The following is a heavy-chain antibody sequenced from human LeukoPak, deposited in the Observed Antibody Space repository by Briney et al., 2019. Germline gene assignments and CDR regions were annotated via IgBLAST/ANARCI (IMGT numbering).Heavy chain of an antibody. CDR3: ARRDTYYDILTGYRAYYFDY. Sequence: ASVKVSCKASGYTFTSYAMNWVRQAPGQGLEWVGWINTNTGNPTYAQGFTGRFVFSLDTSVSTAYLQISSLKAEDTAVYYCARRDTYYDILTGYRAYYFDYWGQGTLVTVSS. V-gene: IGHV7-4-1*02. J-gene: IGHJ4*02. D-gene: IGHD3-9*01. CDR1: GYTFTSYA. CDR2: INTNTGNP.